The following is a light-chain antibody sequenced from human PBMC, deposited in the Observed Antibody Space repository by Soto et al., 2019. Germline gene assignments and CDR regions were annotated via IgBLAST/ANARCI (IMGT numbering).Light chain of an antibody. V-gene: IGKV1-13*02. J-gene: IGKJ1*01. CDR3: QQYNSYSPWT. Sequence: IQITQSPSSLSASVGDRVTITCRASQGISSALAWYQQKPGKAPKLLIYDASSLESGVPSRFSGSGSGTEFTLTISSLQPDDFATYYCQQYNSYSPWTFGQGTKVDIK. CDR1: QGISSA. CDR2: DAS.